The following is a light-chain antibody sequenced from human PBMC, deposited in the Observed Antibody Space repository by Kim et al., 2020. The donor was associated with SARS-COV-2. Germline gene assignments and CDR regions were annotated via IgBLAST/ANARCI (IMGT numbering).Light chain of an antibody. J-gene: IGLJ2*01. CDR2: QDS. V-gene: IGLV3-1*01. CDR3: QAWDSSTVV. CDR1: KLGDKY. Sequence: SLSPGQTASITCSGDKLGDKYACWYQQKPGQSPVLVIYQDSKRPSGIPERFSGSNSGNTVTLTISGTQAMDEADYYCQAWDSSTVVFGGGTQMTVL.